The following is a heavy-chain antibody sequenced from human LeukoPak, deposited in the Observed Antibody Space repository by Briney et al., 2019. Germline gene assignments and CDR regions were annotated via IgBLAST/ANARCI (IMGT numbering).Heavy chain of an antibody. J-gene: IGHJ4*02. CDR3: ARGQGIVDY. CDR2: INHSGRT. Sequence: SETLSLTCAVYGGSFSGYYWSWIRQPPGKGLEWIGEINHSGRTNYNPSLKSRVTISVDTSKNQFSLKLSSVTAADTAVYYCARGQGIVDYWGQGTLVTVSS. CDR1: GGSFSGYY. V-gene: IGHV4-34*01. D-gene: IGHD2-21*01.